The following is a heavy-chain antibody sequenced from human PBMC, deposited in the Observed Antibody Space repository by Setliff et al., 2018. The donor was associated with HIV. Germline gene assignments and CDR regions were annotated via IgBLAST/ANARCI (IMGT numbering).Heavy chain of an antibody. CDR2: ISSSGSTI. D-gene: IGHD3-16*02. Sequence: GGSLRLSCAASGFTFTNYEMNWLRQAPGKGLEWVSYISSSGSTIYYADSVKGRFTISRDNAKNSLYLQMNSLRAEDTAVYYCARTQNYDYVWGSYRPFDYWGQGTLVTVSS. J-gene: IGHJ4*02. V-gene: IGHV3-48*03. CDR3: ARTQNYDYVWGSYRPFDY. CDR1: GFTFTNYE.